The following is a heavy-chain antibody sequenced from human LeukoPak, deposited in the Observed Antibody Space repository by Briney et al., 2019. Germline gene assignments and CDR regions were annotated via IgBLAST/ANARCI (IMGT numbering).Heavy chain of an antibody. Sequence: GASVKVSCKASGYTFTSYGISWVRQAPGQGLEWMGWISAYNGNTNYAQKLQGRVTMTTDTSTSTAYMELRSLRSDDTAVYYCAKDRYCSGGSCYFNWFDPWGQGTLVTVSS. CDR2: ISAYNGNT. CDR1: GYTFTSYG. J-gene: IGHJ5*02. CDR3: AKDRYCSGGSCYFNWFDP. D-gene: IGHD2-15*01. V-gene: IGHV1-18*01.